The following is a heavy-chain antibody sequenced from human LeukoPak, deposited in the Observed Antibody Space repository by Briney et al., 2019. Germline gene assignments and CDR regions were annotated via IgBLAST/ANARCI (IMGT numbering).Heavy chain of an antibody. CDR3: ARRDNDFWSGYNNWFDP. CDR2: IYPGDSDT. CDR1: GYSFTSYW. V-gene: IGHV5-51*01. J-gene: IGHJ5*02. Sequence: GEPLQISCKGSGYSFTSYWIGWVRQLPGKGLEWMGIIYPGDSDTRYSPSFQGQVTISADKSISTAYLQWSSLKATDTAMYYCARRDNDFWSGYNNWFDPWGQGTLVTVSS. D-gene: IGHD3-3*01.